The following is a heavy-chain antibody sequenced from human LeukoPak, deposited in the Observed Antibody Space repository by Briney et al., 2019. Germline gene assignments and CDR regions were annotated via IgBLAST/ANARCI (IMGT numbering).Heavy chain of an antibody. CDR2: INQDGSEK. CDR3: ARDVRNRVGLNYYHQYMDV. CDR1: RTTFIHYW. J-gene: IGHJ6*03. V-gene: IGHV3-7*01. Sequence: GGSLRLSCAASRTTFIHYWMSWVRQAPGKGLEWVANINQDGSEKYCVDSVKGRFIISRDNAENSVYLHMNSLRADDTAVYYCARDVRNRVGLNYYHQYMDVWGKGTTVTVSS. D-gene: IGHD1-26*01.